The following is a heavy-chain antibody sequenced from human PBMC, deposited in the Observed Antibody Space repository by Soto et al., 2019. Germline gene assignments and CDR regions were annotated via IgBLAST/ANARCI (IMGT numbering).Heavy chain of an antibody. Sequence: SETLSLTCTVSGGSISSSSYYWGWIRQPPGKGLEWIGSIYYSGSTYYNPSLKSRVTISVDTSKNQFSLKLSSVTAADTAVYYCARHSGDVDTAMVITWFDPWGQGTLVTVSS. V-gene: IGHV4-39*01. CDR3: ARHSGDVDTAMVITWFDP. CDR2: IYYSGST. J-gene: IGHJ5*02. D-gene: IGHD5-18*01. CDR1: GGSISSSSYY.